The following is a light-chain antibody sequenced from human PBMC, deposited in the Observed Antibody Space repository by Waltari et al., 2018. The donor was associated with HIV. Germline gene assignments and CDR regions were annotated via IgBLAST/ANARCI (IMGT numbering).Light chain of an antibody. CDR1: QSVSSN. CDR2: GAS. V-gene: IGKV3-15*01. Sequence: ELVMTQSPATLSVSPGERATLSCRASQSVSSNLAWYQQRPGQAPKLLIYGASTTATGIPARFSGSGSGTEFTLTISSLQSEDFAVYYCQQYNNWPPYTFGQGTKLEIK. J-gene: IGKJ2*01. CDR3: QQYNNWPPYT.